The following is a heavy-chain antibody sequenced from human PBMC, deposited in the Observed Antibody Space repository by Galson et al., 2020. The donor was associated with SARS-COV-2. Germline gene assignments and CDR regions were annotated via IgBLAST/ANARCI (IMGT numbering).Heavy chain of an antibody. V-gene: IGHV5-51*01. J-gene: IGHJ4*02. CDR3: ARGLGSSWSPYFLDY. D-gene: IGHD6-13*01. CDR1: GYSFDSYW. Sequence: GESLKISCKGSGYSFDSYWIAWVRQMPGKGLEWVGSLYVGDSDLRYSPSLEGQVTISADKSINTAYLQWNSLKGSDSATYYCARGLGSSWSPYFLDYWGQGTLVSVSS. CDR2: LYVGDSDL.